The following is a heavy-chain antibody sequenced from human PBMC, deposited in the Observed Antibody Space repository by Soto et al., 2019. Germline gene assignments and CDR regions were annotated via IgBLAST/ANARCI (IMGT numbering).Heavy chain of an antibody. D-gene: IGHD3-16*02. V-gene: IGHV4-39*01. CDR1: GGSVSSNSYS. CDR3: ARLYGLDAFDI. CDR2: IYYSGST. Sequence: SETLSLTCTVSGGSVSSNSYSWGWIRQPPGKGLEWIGSIYYSGSTYYNPSLKSRVTISVDTSKNQFSLKLSSVTAADTAVYYCARLYGLDAFDIWGQGTMVTVSS. J-gene: IGHJ3*02.